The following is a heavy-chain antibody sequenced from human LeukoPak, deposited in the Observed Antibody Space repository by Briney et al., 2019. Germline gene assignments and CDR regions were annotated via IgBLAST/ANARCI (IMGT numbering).Heavy chain of an antibody. CDR3: TRNRLDSSGYKSDYYYMDV. V-gene: IGHV5-51*01. Sequence: GESLKISCKGAGYSLTSYWMGWVRQLPVKSMEWMGIIYPGDSDTRYSPSFQVQVTISADKCISTAYLQWSGLKASDTAMYYCTRNRLDSSGYKSDYYYMDVWGKGATVTLSS. D-gene: IGHD3-22*01. CDR1: GYSLTSYW. J-gene: IGHJ6*03. CDR2: IYPGDSDT.